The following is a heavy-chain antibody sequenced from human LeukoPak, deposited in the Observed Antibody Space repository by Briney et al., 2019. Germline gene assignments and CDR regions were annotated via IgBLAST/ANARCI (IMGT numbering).Heavy chain of an antibody. CDR1: GFTFSSYA. CDR2: ISGSGGST. J-gene: IGHJ4*02. CDR3: ASGREYQYYFDY. D-gene: IGHD2-2*01. V-gene: IGHV3-23*01. Sequence: GGSLRLSCAASGFTFSSYAMSWVRQAPGKGLEWVSAISGSGGSTYYAGSVKGRFTISRDNSKNTLYLQMNSLRAEDTAVYYCASGREYQYYFDYWGQGTLVTVSS.